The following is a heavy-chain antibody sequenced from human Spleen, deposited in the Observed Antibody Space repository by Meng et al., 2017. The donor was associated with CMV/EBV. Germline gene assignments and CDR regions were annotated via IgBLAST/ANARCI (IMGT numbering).Heavy chain of an antibody. CDR2: ISGSGGST. CDR3: AKNVLRYFDWLGSGGFDY. D-gene: IGHD3-9*01. V-gene: IGHV3-23*01. J-gene: IGHJ4*02. Sequence: FSSYAMSWVRQAPGKGLEWVSAISGSGGSTYYADSVKGRFTISRDNSKNTLYLQMNSLRAEDTAVYYCAKNVLRYFDWLGSGGFDYWGQGTLVTVSS. CDR1: FSSYA.